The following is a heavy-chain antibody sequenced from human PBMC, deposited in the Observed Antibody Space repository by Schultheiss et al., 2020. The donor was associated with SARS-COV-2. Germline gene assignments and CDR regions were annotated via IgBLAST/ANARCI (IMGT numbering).Heavy chain of an antibody. Sequence: ASVKVSCKASGYTFTGYYMHWVRQAPGQGLEWMGWINPNSGGTNYAQKFQERVTITRDMSTSTAYMELSSLRSEDTAVYYCAAEDYSSGYYGQHWGQGTLVTVSS. D-gene: IGHD3-22*01. J-gene: IGHJ1*01. CDR1: GYTFTGYY. CDR3: AAEDYSSGYYGQH. V-gene: IGHV1-2*02. CDR2: INPNSGGT.